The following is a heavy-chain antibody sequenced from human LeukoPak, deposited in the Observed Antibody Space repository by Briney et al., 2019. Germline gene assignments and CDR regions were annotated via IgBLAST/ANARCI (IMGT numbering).Heavy chain of an antibody. V-gene: IGHV4-39*07. CDR1: DDSVTSSLYF. CDR2: MSYGENN. D-gene: IGHD4-23*01. Sequence: SETLSLTCAVSDDSVTSSLYFWVWIRQPPGKGLEWFGSMSYGENNLYKSALKSRLTISIDTPKHLFSLRLIPFTPADTALYYCARGGWEHYFDDWGKGSVVTVSS. J-gene: IGHJ4*02. CDR3: ARGGWEHYFDD.